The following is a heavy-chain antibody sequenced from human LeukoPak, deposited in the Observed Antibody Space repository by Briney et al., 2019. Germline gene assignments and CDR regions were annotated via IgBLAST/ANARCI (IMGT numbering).Heavy chain of an antibody. CDR2: MNPNSGNT. CDR3: ARGLCRYCSSTRHAVGY. CDR1: GYTFTGYY. V-gene: IGHV1-8*02. Sequence: ASVKVSCKASGYTFTGYYMHWVRQAPGQGLEWMGWMNPNSGNTGYAQKFQGRVTMTRNTSISTAYMELSSLRSEDTAVYYCARGLCRYCSSTRHAVGYWGQGTLVTVSS. D-gene: IGHD2-2*01. J-gene: IGHJ4*02.